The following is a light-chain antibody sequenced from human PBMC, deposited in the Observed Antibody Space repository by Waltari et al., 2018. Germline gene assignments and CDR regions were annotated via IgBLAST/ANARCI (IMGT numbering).Light chain of an antibody. V-gene: IGLV2-11*01. Sequence: QSALTQPRSESGSPGQSVNISFTGTDSDVGGYEYVSWYQHPPGKAPNLLIYDVTKRPSGVPDRFSGSKSGNTASLTISGLHGEDEADYYCCSYADNNIYVFGTGTNVAVL. J-gene: IGLJ1*01. CDR2: DVT. CDR3: CSYADNNIYV. CDR1: DSDVGGYEY.